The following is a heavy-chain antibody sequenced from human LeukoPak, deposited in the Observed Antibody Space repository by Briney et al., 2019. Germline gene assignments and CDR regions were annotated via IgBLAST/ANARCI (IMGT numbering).Heavy chain of an antibody. V-gene: IGHV3-21*06. CDR3: AKDPATINGYYFDY. CDR2: LSSSTIYI. J-gene: IGHJ4*02. Sequence: GGSLRLSCAASGFTFSSYSMNWVRQAPGKGLEWVSSLSSSTIYIYYADSVKGRFTISRDNAKNSLYLQMNSLRAEDTAVYYCAKDPATINGYYFDYWGQGTLVTVSS. D-gene: IGHD5-12*01. CDR1: GFTFSSYS.